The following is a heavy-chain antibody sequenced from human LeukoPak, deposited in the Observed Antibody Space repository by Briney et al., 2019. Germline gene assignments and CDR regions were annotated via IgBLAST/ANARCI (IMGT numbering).Heavy chain of an antibody. J-gene: IGHJ6*02. Sequence: SETLSLTCTVSGGSISSYYWSWIRQPPGKGLEWIGYIYYSGSTNYNPSLKCRVTISVDTSKNQFSLKLSSVTAADTAVYYCARVRGGYDGYYYYGMDVWGQGTTVTVSS. CDR1: GGSISSYY. CDR2: IYYSGST. D-gene: IGHD5-12*01. V-gene: IGHV4-59*01. CDR3: ARVRGGYDGYYYYGMDV.